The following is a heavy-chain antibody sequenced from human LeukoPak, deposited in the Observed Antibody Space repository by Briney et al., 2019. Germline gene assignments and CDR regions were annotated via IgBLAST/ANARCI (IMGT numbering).Heavy chain of an antibody. CDR3: ATGSEGYCSGCGCYYGMDV. J-gene: IGHJ6*01. Sequence: PGGSLRLSCAASGFTFSSYTMNWVRQAPGKGLEWGSYISSSSSYIYYADSVKGRFTISRDNAENSLYLQMNSMRAEDTAVYYCATGSEGYCSGCGCYYGMDVRGQGTTVTVSS. CDR2: ISSSSSYI. CDR1: GFTFSSYT. D-gene: IGHD2-15*01. V-gene: IGHV3-21*01.